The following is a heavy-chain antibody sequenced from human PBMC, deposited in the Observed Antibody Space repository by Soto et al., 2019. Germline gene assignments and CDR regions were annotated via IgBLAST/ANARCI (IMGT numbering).Heavy chain of an antibody. D-gene: IGHD2-15*01. J-gene: IGHJ4*02. CDR2: GVT. CDR3: AKGSAGYCSGGSCYPFDY. Sequence: GVTYYADSVKGRFTISRDNSKNTLYLQMNNLRAEDTAVYYCAKGSAGYCSGGSCYPFDYWGQGTLVTVSS. V-gene: IGHV3-23*01.